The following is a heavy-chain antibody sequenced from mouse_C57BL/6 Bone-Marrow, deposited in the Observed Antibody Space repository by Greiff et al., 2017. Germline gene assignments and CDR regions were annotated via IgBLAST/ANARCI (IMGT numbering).Heavy chain of an antibody. CDR3: ARRGGNWGYY. Sequence: QVQLQQPGAELVKPGASVKLSCKASGYTFTSYWMQWVKQRPGQGLEWIGEIDPSDSYTNYNQKFKGKATLTVDTSSSTAYMQLSSLTSEDSAVYYCARRGGNWGYYWGQGTTLTVSS. CDR1: GYTFTSYW. J-gene: IGHJ2*01. CDR2: IDPSDSYT. D-gene: IGHD4-1*01. V-gene: IGHV1-50*01.